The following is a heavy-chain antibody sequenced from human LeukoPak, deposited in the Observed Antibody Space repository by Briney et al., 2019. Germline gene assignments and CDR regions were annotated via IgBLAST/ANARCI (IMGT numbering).Heavy chain of an antibody. Sequence: PSEALSLTCAVSGGSISSGGYSWSWIRQPPGKGLEWIGYIYHSGSTYYNPSLKSRVTISVDRSKNQFSLKLSSVTAADTAVYYCARVIVSSATFDYWGQGTLVTVSS. CDR3: ARVIVSSATFDY. D-gene: IGHD3-16*02. J-gene: IGHJ4*02. CDR2: IYHSGST. V-gene: IGHV4-30-2*01. CDR1: GGSISSGGYS.